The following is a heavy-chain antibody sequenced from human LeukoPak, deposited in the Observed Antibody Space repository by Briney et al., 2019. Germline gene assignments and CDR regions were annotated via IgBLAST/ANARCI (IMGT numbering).Heavy chain of an antibody. J-gene: IGHJ5*02. CDR3: AREIALYGSGSYYPNWFDP. CDR2: IYSGGST. D-gene: IGHD3-10*01. V-gene: IGHV3-53*01. Sequence: QAGGSLRLSCAASGFTVSSNYMSWVRQAPGKGLEWVSVIYSGGSTYYADSVKGRFTISRDNSKNTLYLQMNSLRAEDTAVYYCAREIALYGSGSYYPNWFDPWGQGTLVTVSS. CDR1: GFTVSSNY.